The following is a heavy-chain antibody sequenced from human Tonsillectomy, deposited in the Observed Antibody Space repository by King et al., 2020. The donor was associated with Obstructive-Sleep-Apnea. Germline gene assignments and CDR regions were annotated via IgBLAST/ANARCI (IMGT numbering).Heavy chain of an antibody. CDR3: ARGGGRFLEWLPRQNWFDP. Sequence: VQLQQWGAGLLKPSETLSLTCAVYGGSFSGYYWSWIRQPPGKGLEWIGEINHSGSTNYNPSLKSRVTISVDTSKNQFSLKLSSVTAADTAVYYCARGGGRFLEWLPRQNWFDPWGQGTLVTVSS. CDR2: INHSGST. D-gene: IGHD3-3*01. V-gene: IGHV4-34*01. CDR1: GGSFSGYY. J-gene: IGHJ5*02.